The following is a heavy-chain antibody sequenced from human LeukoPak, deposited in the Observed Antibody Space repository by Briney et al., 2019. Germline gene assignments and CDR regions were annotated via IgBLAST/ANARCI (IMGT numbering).Heavy chain of an antibody. Sequence: GGSLRLSCAASGFTFSSYSMNWVRQAPGKGLEWVSSISSSSSNIYYADSVKGRFTISRDNAKNTLYLQMNSLRAEDTAVYYCARNVAYYYMDVWGKGTTVTVSS. J-gene: IGHJ6*03. D-gene: IGHD1-1*01. CDR2: ISSSSSNI. CDR3: ARNVAYYYMDV. V-gene: IGHV3-21*04. CDR1: GFTFSSYS.